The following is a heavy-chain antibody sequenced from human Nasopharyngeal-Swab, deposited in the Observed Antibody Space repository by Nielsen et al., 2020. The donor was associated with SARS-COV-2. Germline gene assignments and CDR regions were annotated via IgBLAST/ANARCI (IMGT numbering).Heavy chain of an antibody. J-gene: IGHJ6*02. CDR1: GGSFSGYY. D-gene: IGHD6-13*01. V-gene: IGHV4-34*01. CDR2: INHSGST. CDR3: ARDGEIAAAPYYYYYYYGMDV. Sequence: SQTLSLTCAVYGGSFSGYYWSWIRQPPGKGLEWIGEINHSGSTNYNPPLKSRVTISVDTSKNQFSLKLSSVTAADTAVYYCARDGEIAAAPYYYYYYYGMDVWGQGTTVTVSS.